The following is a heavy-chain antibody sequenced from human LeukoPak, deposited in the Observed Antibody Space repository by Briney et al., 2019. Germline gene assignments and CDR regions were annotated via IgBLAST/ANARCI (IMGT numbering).Heavy chain of an antibody. J-gene: IGHJ4*02. CDR1: GGSISSYY. CDR3: ARRYCSGGSCYSAFDY. D-gene: IGHD2-15*01. V-gene: IGHV4-59*08. Sequence: SETLSLTCTVSGGSISSYYWSWIRQPPGKGLDWIGYIYYSGSTNYNPSLKSRVTISVDTSKNQFSLKLSSVTAADTAVYYCARRYCSGGSCYSAFDYWGQGTLVTVSS. CDR2: IYYSGST.